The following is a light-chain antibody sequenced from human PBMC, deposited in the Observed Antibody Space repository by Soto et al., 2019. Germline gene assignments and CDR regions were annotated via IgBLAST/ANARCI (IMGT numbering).Light chain of an antibody. J-gene: IGKJ5*01. Sequence: DIVLTQSPGTLTLSPGERATLSCRASQSVNSNYLAWYQQKPGQAPRLLIYGASSRATGIPKRFSGSGSGTDFTLIISRLEPEDFAVYYCQHYHGWPITFGQGTRLEIK. CDR2: GAS. V-gene: IGKV3-20*01. CDR1: QSVNSNY. CDR3: QHYHGWPIT.